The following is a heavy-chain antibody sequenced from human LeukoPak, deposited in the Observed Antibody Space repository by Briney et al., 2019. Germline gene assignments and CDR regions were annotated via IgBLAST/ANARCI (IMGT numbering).Heavy chain of an antibody. Sequence: PGGSLRLSCAASGFTFDDYGMSWVRQAPGKGLEWVSGINWNGGSTGYADSVKGRFTISRDNAKNSPYLQMNSLRAEDTALYYCAREDCTNGVCSHFDYWGQGTLVTVSS. J-gene: IGHJ4*02. CDR1: GFTFDDYG. D-gene: IGHD2-8*01. CDR2: INWNGGST. CDR3: AREDCTNGVCSHFDY. V-gene: IGHV3-20*04.